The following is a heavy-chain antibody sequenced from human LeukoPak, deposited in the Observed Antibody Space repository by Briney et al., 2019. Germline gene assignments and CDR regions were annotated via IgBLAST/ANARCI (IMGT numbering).Heavy chain of an antibody. CDR3: AKGSLGSWYYFDY. Sequence: GGSLRLSCAASGFTFGSSAMSWVRQAPGKGPEWVSTFSRSGPDTYYADSVKGRFTIFRDNSKNTLYLQMNSLRAEDTSVYYCAKGSLGSWYYFDYWGQGTLVTVSS. J-gene: IGHJ4*02. CDR2: FSRSGPDT. V-gene: IGHV3-23*01. D-gene: IGHD6-13*01. CDR1: GFTFGSSA.